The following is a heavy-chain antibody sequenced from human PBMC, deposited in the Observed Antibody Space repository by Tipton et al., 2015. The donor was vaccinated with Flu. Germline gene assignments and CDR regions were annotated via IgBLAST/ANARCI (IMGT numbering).Heavy chain of an antibody. J-gene: IGHJ3*02. V-gene: IGHV3-7*01. CDR1: GFTFSNYW. CDR2: IRQDGSEK. CDR3: GRAMHI. Sequence: SLRLSCAASGFTFSNYWMHWVRQAPGRGLEWVANIRQDGSEKYYVDSVKGRFTISRDNAKNSLYLQMDSLRAEDTAVYYCGRAMHIWGHGTMVTVSS.